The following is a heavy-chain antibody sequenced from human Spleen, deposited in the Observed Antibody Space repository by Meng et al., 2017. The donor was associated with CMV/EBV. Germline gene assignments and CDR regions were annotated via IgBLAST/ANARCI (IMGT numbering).Heavy chain of an antibody. V-gene: IGHV1-18*01. D-gene: IGHD3-3*01. CDR1: GYTFTTYD. CDR3: ARDSERDFWSGYYDGSWFDP. CDR2: FSAYNGNT. Sequence: ASVKVSCKASGYTFTTYDITWVRQAPGQGLEWMGWFSAYNGNTTYAQKLQGRVTMTTDTSTSTAYMELRSLRSDDTAVYYCARDSERDFWSGYYDGSWFDPWGQGTLVTVSS. J-gene: IGHJ5*02.